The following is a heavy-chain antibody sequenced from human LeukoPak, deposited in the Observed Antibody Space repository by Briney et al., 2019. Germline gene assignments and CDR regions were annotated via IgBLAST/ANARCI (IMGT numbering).Heavy chain of an antibody. CDR1: GGSISSYY. J-gene: IGHJ4*02. CDR3: ARGFLDGGWYSNYFDY. CDR2: IYYSGST. D-gene: IGHD6-19*01. V-gene: IGHV4-59*01. Sequence: SETLSLTCTVSGGSISSYYWSWIRQPPGKGLEWIGYIYYSGSTNYNPSLKSRVTISVDTSKNQSSLKLSSVTAADTAVYYCARGFLDGGWYSNYFDYWGQGTLVTVSS.